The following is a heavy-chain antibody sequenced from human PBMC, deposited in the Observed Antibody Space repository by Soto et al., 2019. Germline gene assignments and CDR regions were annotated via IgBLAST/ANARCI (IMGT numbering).Heavy chain of an antibody. Sequence: GGSLRLSCAASGFTFSSYGMHWVRQAPGKGLEWVAVISYDGSNKYYADSVKGRFTISRDNSKNTLYLQMNSLRAEDTAVYYCAKVPGSGSYFIFGYWGQGTLVTVSS. CDR3: AKVPGSGSYFIFGY. CDR2: ISYDGSNK. D-gene: IGHD3-10*01. J-gene: IGHJ4*02. CDR1: GFTFSSYG. V-gene: IGHV3-30*18.